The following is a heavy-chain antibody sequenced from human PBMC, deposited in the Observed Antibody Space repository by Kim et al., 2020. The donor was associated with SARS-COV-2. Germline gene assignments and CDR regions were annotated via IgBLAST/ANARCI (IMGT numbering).Heavy chain of an antibody. D-gene: IGHD1-1*01. Sequence: ASVKVSCKASGNTFTKYAMHWVRQAPGQRLEWMGWINAGNGNTKYSQKFQGRVTITRDTSASTAYMELSSLRSEDTAVYYCARGGTITSYYFDYWGQGTLVTVSS. CDR1: GNTFTKYA. CDR2: INAGNGNT. J-gene: IGHJ4*02. CDR3: ARGGTITSYYFDY. V-gene: IGHV1-3*01.